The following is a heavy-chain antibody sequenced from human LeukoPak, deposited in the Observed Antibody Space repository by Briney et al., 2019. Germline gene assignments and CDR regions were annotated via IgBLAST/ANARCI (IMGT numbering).Heavy chain of an antibody. CDR3: ARLTSWYYYMDV. V-gene: IGHV1-8*01. D-gene: IGHD3-9*01. CDR2: MNPNSGNT. Sequence: APVKVSCKASGYTFTSYDINWVRQATGQGLEWMGWMNPNSGNTGYAQKFQGRVTMTRNTSISTAYMELSSLRSEDTAVYYCARLTSWYYYMDVWGKGTTVTVSS. CDR1: GYTFTSYD. J-gene: IGHJ6*03.